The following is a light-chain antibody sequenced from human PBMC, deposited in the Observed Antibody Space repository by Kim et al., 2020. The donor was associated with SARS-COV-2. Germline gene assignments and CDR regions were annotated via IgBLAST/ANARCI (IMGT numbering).Light chain of an antibody. Sequence: GQRVTISCSGSSSNSGSNYVYWYQQLPGTDPKLLIYRNNQRPSGVPDRFSGSKSGTSASLAISGLRSEDEADYYCAAWDDSLSGVVFGGGTQLTVL. CDR1: SSNSGSNY. CDR2: RNN. J-gene: IGLJ2*01. V-gene: IGLV1-47*01. CDR3: AAWDDSLSGVV.